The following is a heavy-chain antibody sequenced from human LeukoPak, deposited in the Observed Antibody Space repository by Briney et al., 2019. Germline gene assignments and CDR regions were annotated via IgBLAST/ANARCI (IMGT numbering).Heavy chain of an antibody. CDR3: ARDPAGGAYDL. J-gene: IGHJ3*01. V-gene: IGHV3-11*01. CDR1: GFTFSDYY. CDR2: IDQSGANI. Sequence: PGGSLRLSCAASGFTFSDYYMSWIRQAPGKGLEWVAIIDQSGANIGYGDSVKGRFTVSRDNAQNTLYLQMNNLRAEDTAVYYCARDPAGGAYDLWGHGTLVTVSS.